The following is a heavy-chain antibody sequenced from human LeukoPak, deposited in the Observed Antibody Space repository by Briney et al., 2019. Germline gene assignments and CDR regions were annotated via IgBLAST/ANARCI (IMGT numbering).Heavy chain of an antibody. D-gene: IGHD5-12*01. CDR1: GFTSSSYA. J-gene: IGHJ4*02. CDR3: AKLKSMVATSMYYFDY. CDR2: ISGSGGST. Sequence: GGSLRLSCAASGFTSSSYAMSWVRQAPGRGLEWVSAISGSGGSTYYADSVKGRFTISRDNSKNTLYLQMNSLRAEDTAVYYCAKLKSMVATSMYYFDYWGQGTLVTVSS. V-gene: IGHV3-23*01.